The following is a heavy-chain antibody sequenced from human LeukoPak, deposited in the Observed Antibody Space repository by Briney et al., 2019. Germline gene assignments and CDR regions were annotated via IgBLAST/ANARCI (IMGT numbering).Heavy chain of an antibody. CDR2: IYYSGST. J-gene: IGHJ4*02. CDR3: ARVAYGSLDY. D-gene: IGHD1-26*01. V-gene: IGHV4-31*03. Sequence: SQTLSLTCTVSGGSISSGGYYWSWIRQHPGKGLEWIGYIYYSGSTYYNPSLKGRVTISVDTSKNQFSLKLSSVTAADTAVYYCARVAYGSLDYWGQGTLVTVSS. CDR1: GGSISSGGYY.